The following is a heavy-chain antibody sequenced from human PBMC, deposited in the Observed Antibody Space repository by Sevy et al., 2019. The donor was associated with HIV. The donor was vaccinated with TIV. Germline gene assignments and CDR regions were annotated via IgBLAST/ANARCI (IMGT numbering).Heavy chain of an antibody. Sequence: SETLSLTCTVSGGSISSYYCSWIRQPPGKGLEWIGYIYYSGSTNYNPSLKSQVTISLDTSKNQFSLKPSSVTAADTAVYYCARERDYYDSSLGYWGQGTLVTVSS. CDR3: ARERDYYDSSLGY. J-gene: IGHJ4*02. V-gene: IGHV4-59*01. CDR2: IYYSGST. D-gene: IGHD3-22*01. CDR1: GGSISSYY.